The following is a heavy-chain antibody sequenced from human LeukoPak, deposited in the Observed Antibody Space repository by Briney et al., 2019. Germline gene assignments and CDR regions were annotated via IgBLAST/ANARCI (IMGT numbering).Heavy chain of an antibody. Sequence: GGSLRLSCAASGFTLSNYAMSWVRQAPGMGLECVSAFSGSGGSTYYADSVRGRFTISRDNSKNTLYLQMNSLRDDDTAVYYCAKGAYYGSGSYYHYWGQGTLVTVSS. CDR3: AKGAYYGSGSYYHY. J-gene: IGHJ4*02. V-gene: IGHV3-23*01. D-gene: IGHD3-10*01. CDR2: FSGSGGST. CDR1: GFTLSNYA.